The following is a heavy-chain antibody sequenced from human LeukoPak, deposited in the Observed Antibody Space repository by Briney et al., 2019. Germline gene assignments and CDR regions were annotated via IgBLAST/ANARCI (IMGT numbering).Heavy chain of an antibody. CDR2: IYYSGST. Sequence: SQTLSLTCTVSGGSISSGGYYWSWIRQHPGKGLEWIGYIYYSGSTYYNPSLKSRVTISVDTSKNQFSLRLSSVTAADTAVYYCAREPRDCSSTSRYLNYFDYWGQGTLVTVSS. D-gene: IGHD2-2*01. CDR1: GGSISSGGYY. CDR3: AREPRDCSSTSRYLNYFDY. V-gene: IGHV4-31*03. J-gene: IGHJ4*02.